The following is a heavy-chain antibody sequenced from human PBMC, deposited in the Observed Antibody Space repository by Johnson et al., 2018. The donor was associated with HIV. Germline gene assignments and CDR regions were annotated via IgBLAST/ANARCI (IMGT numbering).Heavy chain of an antibody. V-gene: IGHV3-20*01. CDR3: ARGRYSSSWYVGGLDAFDI. J-gene: IGHJ3*02. D-gene: IGHD6-13*01. Sequence: VQLVESGGGVVRPGGSLRLSCAASGFNFDNYGMTWVRQSPGKGLEWVSSINWNGGNTNYADSVKGRFTISRDNIKKSLYLQMNSLRAEDTAFYNCARGRYSSSWYVGGLDAFDIWGQGTMVTVSS. CDR1: GFNFDNYG. CDR2: INWNGGNT.